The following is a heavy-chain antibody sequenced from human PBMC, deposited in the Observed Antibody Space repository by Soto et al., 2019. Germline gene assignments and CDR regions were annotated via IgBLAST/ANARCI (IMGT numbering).Heavy chain of an antibody. Sequence: GESLKISCAASGFTVSSNYMSWVRQAPGKGLEWVSVIYSGGSTYYADSVKGRFTISRHNSKNTLYLQMNSLRAEDTAVYYCARWSSSGWFFDYWGQGTLVTVSS. V-gene: IGHV3-66*01. CDR1: GFTVSSNY. CDR3: ARWSSSGWFFDY. CDR2: IYSGGST. J-gene: IGHJ4*02. D-gene: IGHD6-19*01.